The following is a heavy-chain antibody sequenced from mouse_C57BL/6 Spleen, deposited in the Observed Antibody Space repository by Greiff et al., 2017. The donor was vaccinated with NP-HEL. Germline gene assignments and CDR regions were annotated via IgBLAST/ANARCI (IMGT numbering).Heavy chain of an antibody. J-gene: IGHJ3*01. V-gene: IGHV5-4*01. CDR3: ARVEDDDGVAGFAY. D-gene: IGHD2-4*01. Sequence: EVQRVESGGGLVKPGGSLKLSCAASGFTFSSYAMSWVRQTPEKRLEWVATISDGGSYTYYHDNVKGRFTISRDNAKNNLYLQMSHLKSEDTAMYYYARVEDDDGVAGFAYWGQGTLVTVSA. CDR1: GFTFSSYA. CDR2: ISDGGSYT.